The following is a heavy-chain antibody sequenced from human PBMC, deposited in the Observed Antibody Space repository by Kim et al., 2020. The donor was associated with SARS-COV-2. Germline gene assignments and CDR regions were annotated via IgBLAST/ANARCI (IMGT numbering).Heavy chain of an antibody. Sequence: DSLKGRFTISRDNAKTLLYLQMNVLGAEDTAVYYCARDLSPGSSSSAFDYWGQGTLVTVSS. J-gene: IGHJ4*02. CDR3: ARDLSPGSSSSAFDY. D-gene: IGHD6-6*01. V-gene: IGHV3-21*01.